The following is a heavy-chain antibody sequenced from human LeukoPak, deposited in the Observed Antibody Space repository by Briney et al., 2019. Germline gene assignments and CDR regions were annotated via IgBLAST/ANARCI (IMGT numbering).Heavy chain of an antibody. CDR1: GFTVSSNY. D-gene: IGHD5-18*01. J-gene: IGHJ4*02. Sequence: GGSLRLSCAASGFTVSSNYMSWVRQAPGKGLEWVSVIYSGGSTYYADFVKGRFTISRDNSKNTLYLQMNSLRAEDTAVYYCARDKDGYSYGHGYYFDYWGQGTLVTVSS. CDR3: ARDKDGYSYGHGYYFDY. V-gene: IGHV3-66*01. CDR2: IYSGGST.